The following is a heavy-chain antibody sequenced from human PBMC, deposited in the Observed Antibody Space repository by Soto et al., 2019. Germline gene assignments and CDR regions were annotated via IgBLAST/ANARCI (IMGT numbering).Heavy chain of an antibody. D-gene: IGHD4-17*01. Sequence: VASVKVSCKASGGTFSSYAISWVRQAPGQGLEWMGGIIPIFGTADYAQKFQGRVTITADESTSTAYMELSSLRSEDTAVYYCARAMTTVTINWFDPWGQGTLVTVSS. V-gene: IGHV1-69*13. CDR3: ARAMTTVTINWFDP. CDR2: IIPIFGTA. J-gene: IGHJ5*02. CDR1: GGTFSSYA.